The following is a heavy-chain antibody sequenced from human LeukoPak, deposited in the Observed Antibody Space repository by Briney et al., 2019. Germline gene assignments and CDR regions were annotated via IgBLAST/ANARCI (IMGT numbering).Heavy chain of an antibody. D-gene: IGHD2-2*01. CDR3: ARDRIYCSSTSCYSRNLRANWFDP. J-gene: IGHJ5*02. CDR1: GFTVSSNY. Sequence: PGGSLRLSCAASGFTVSSNYMSWVRQAPGKGLEWVAVISYDGSNKYYADSVKGRFTISRDNSKNTLYLQMNSLRAEDTAVYYCARDRIYCSSTSCYSRNLRANWFDPWGQGTLVTVSS. V-gene: IGHV3-30-3*01. CDR2: ISYDGSNK.